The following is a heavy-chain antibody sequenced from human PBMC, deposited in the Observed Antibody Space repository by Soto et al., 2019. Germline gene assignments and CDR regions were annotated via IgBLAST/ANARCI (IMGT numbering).Heavy chain of an antibody. J-gene: IGHJ5*02. Sequence: SETLSLTCTVSGGSISSSYWSWIRQPPGKGLEWIGYIYDSGSTYYNSSLKSRVTMSVDTSKNQFSLKLNSVTAADTAVYYCATQRLSTGGHCWHWFDHWGQGTPVTVSS. D-gene: IGHD2-8*02. CDR1: GGSISSSY. V-gene: IGHV4-59*08. CDR3: ATQRLSTGGHCWHWFDH. CDR2: IYDSGST.